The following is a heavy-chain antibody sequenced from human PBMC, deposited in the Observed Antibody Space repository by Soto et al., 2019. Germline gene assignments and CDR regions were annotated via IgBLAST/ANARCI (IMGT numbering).Heavy chain of an antibody. CDR1: GGTFSSYA. J-gene: IGHJ6*02. CDR2: IITISGTA. D-gene: IGHD2-2*01. Sequence: QVQLVQSGAEVKKPGSSVKVSCKASGGTFSSYAISWVRQAPGQGLEWMGGIITISGTANYAQKFQGRDTITADESTSTAYMELSSLRSADTAVYYCARSQGSSTSLEIYYYYYYGMDVWGQGTTVTVSS. V-gene: IGHV1-69*01. CDR3: ARSQGSSTSLEIYYYYYYGMDV.